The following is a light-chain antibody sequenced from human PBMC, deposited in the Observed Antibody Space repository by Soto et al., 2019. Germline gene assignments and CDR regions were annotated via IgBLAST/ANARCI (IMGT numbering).Light chain of an antibody. CDR1: QNVGSN. V-gene: IGKV3-15*01. CDR3: QHYNNWPPYT. CDR2: GAS. J-gene: IGKJ2*01. Sequence: EIGMTQSPATLSVSPGERATLSCRASQNVGSNLAWYQQRPGQAPRLLIYGASTRATGIPARFTGSGSGTDFTLTISSLQSEDFAVYYCQHYNNWPPYTFGQGTKLEIK.